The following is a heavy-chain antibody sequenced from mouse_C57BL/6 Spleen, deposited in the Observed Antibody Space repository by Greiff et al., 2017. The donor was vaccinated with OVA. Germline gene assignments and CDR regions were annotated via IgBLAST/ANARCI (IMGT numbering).Heavy chain of an antibody. CDR2: IDPANGHP. V-gene: IGHV14-3*01. CDR1: GFNIKNSY. D-gene: IGHD3-1*01. Sequence: VQLQQSVAELVRPGASVKLSCTASGFNIKNSYMHWVKQRPEQGLEWIGRIDPANGHPKSDPKFQGKATITADTSSTTAYLLLSSLTSEDTAIYYCSRGHPAPLMDYWGQGTSGTVSS. CDR3: SRGHPAPLMDY. J-gene: IGHJ4*01.